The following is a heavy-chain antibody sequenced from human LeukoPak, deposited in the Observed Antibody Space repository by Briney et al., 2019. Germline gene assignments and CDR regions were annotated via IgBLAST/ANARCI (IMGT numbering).Heavy chain of an antibody. V-gene: IGHV3-33*06. CDR1: GISFSSHG. J-gene: IGHJ4*02. Sequence: GTSLRLSCAASGISFSSHGMHWVRQAPGKGLEWVAVIWYDGSNIYYADSVGGRFTISRDNSNNALYLQMDSLRAEDTAVYYCANWIGSSSRDYWGQGTLVTVSS. CDR2: IWYDGSNI. CDR3: ANWIGSSSRDY. D-gene: IGHD6-6*01.